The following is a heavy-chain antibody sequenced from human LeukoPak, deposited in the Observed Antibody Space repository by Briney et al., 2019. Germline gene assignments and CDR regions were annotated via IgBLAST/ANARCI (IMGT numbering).Heavy chain of an antibody. CDR2: IWYDGSNK. J-gene: IGHJ4*02. CDR3: ASLAVTTKGLFDY. D-gene: IGHD4-17*01. CDR1: GFTFSSYG. Sequence: PGGSLRLSCAASGFTFSSYGMHWVRQAPGKGLEWVAVIWYDGSNKYYADSVKGRFTISRDNSKNTLYLQMNSLRAEDTAVYYCASLAVTTKGLFDYWGQGTLVTVSS. V-gene: IGHV3-33*08.